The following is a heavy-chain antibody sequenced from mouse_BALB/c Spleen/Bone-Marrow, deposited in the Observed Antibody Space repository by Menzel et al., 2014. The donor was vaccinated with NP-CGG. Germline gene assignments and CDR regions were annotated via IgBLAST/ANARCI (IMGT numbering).Heavy chain of an antibody. V-gene: IGHV5-12-2*01. CDR1: GFTFSSYT. J-gene: IGHJ3*01. CDR2: ISNGGGST. Sequence: EVKLMESGGDLVKPGGSLKLSCAASGFTFSSYTMSWVRQTPEKRLEWVAYISNGGGSTYYPDTVKGRFTISRDNAKNTLYLQMSSLKSEDTAMYYCARGIYYYGSSCAYWGQGTLVTVSA. D-gene: IGHD1-1*01. CDR3: ARGIYYYGSSCAY.